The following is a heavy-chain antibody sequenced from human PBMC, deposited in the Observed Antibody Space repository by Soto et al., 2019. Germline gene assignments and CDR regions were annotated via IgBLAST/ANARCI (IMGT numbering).Heavy chain of an antibody. CDR3: AMERKVDTAMVYYNYGMDV. CDR1: GGSISRSSYN. Sequence: PSETLSLTCTVSGGSISRSSYNWGWIRQPPGKGLEWIGSIYYSGSTYYNPSLKSRVTISVDTSKNQFSLKLSSVTAADTAVYYCAMERKVDTAMVYYNYGMDVWGQGTTVTVS. D-gene: IGHD5-18*01. J-gene: IGHJ6*02. CDR2: IYYSGST. V-gene: IGHV4-39*01.